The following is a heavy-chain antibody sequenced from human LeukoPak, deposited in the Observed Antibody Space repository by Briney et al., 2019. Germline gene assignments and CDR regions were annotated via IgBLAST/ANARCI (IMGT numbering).Heavy chain of an antibody. D-gene: IGHD5-12*01. CDR2: ISGSGGST. J-gene: IGHJ4*02. V-gene: IGHV3-23*01. Sequence: GGSLRLSCAASGFTFSSYAMSWVRQAPGKGLEWVSAISGSGGSTYYANSVKGRFTISRDNSKNTLYLQMNSLRAEDTAVYYCAKAAGYSGYEKLDYWGQGTLVTVSS. CDR3: AKAAGYSGYEKLDY. CDR1: GFTFSSYA.